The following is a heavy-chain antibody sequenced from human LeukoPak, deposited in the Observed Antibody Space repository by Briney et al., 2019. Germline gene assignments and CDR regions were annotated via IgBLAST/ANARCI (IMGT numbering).Heavy chain of an antibody. Sequence: SETLSLTCAVYGGSFSGYYWSWIRQPPGKGMEWIGEINHSGSTNYNPSLKSRVTISVDTSKNQFSLKLSSVTAADTAVYYCARGGAVVPAARWFDPWGQGTLVTVSS. D-gene: IGHD2-2*01. V-gene: IGHV4-34*01. CDR2: INHSGST. CDR3: ARGGAVVPAARWFDP. J-gene: IGHJ5*02. CDR1: GGSFSGYY.